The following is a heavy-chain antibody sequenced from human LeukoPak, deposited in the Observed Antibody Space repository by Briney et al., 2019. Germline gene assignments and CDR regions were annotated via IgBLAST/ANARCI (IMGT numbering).Heavy chain of an antibody. V-gene: IGHV1-69*05. J-gene: IGHJ4*02. CDR2: IIPIFGTA. D-gene: IGHD6-19*01. CDR3: ARLGIAVAGTDY. CDR1: GGTFSSYA. Sequence: ASVKVSCKASGGTFSSYAISWVRQAPGQGLEWMGGIIPIFGTANYAQKFQGRVTITTDESTSTAYMELSSLRSEDTAVYYCARLGIAVAGTDYWGQGTLVTVSS.